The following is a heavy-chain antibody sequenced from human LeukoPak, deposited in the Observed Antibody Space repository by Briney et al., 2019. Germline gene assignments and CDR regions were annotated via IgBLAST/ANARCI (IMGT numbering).Heavy chain of an antibody. J-gene: IGHJ4*02. D-gene: IGHD6-19*01. V-gene: IGHV4-31*03. CDR1: GGSISSGGDY. CDR3: ARDIAVAGDFDY. CDR2: IYYSGST. Sequence: SETLSRTCTVSGGSISSGGDYWSWIRHPPGKGLEWIGYIYYSGSTYYNPSLKSRVTISVDTSKNKLSLQLSTLTAADTAVYYCARDIAVAGDFDYWGQRTLVTVSS.